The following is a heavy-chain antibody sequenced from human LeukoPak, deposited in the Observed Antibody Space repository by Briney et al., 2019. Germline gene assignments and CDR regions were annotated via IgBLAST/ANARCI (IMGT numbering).Heavy chain of an antibody. CDR3: GSGDRVTMLRGGNIGYFDY. D-gene: IGHD3-10*01. Sequence: GASVKVSCKASGYTFSGYYMHSVRQAPGQGLEWMGWINPNSGGTDYAQKFQGRVTMTRDTSISTAYMELSRLRSDDTAVYYCGSGDRVTMLRGGNIGYFDYWGQGTLVTVSS. J-gene: IGHJ4*02. CDR2: INPNSGGT. V-gene: IGHV1-2*02. CDR1: GYTFSGYY.